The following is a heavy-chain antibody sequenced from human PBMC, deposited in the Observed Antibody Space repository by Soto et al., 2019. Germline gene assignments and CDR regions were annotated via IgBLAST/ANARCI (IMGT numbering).Heavy chain of an antibody. Sequence: EVQLVESGGGLAQPGGSLRLSCAASGFTLSSHWMHWVRQAPGKGLVWVSRINRDGSTINYDDSVRGGYTISRDNAKNTLSLQMNSLRAEDTAVYYCARVADCTYSSNCNGRAAFDMWGQGTMVTVSS. D-gene: IGHD6-13*01. CDR3: ARVADCTYSSNCNGRAAFDM. CDR2: INRDGSTI. J-gene: IGHJ3*02. CDR1: GFTLSSHW. V-gene: IGHV3-74*01.